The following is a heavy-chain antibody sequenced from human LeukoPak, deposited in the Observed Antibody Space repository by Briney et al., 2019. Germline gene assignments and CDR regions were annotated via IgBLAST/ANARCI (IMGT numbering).Heavy chain of an antibody. CDR2: ISSSSTYI. Sequence: GGSLRLSCAASGFTFSIYSMSWVRQAPGKGLEWVSSISSSSTYIYYADSVKGRFTISRDSSKNTLYLQMNSLRAEDTAVYYCARGIRPDFTMVRGVYYYYGMDVWGQGTTVTVSS. CDR1: GFTFSIYS. J-gene: IGHJ6*02. CDR3: ARGIRPDFTMVRGVYYYYGMDV. V-gene: IGHV3-21*01. D-gene: IGHD3-10*01.